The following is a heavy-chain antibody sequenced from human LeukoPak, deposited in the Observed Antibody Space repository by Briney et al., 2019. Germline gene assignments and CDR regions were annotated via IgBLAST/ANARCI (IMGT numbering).Heavy chain of an antibody. CDR2: IYHSGST. CDR1: GYSISSGYY. D-gene: IGHD2-2*01. J-gene: IGHJ4*02. V-gene: IGHV4-38-2*01. CDR3: AGRGGVVVPAAMFSRAYYFDY. Sequence: PSETLSPTCAVSGYSISSGYYWGWIRQPPGKGLEWIGSIYHSGSTYYNPSLKSRVTISVDTSKNQFSLKLSSVTAADTAVYYCAGRGGVVVPAAMFSRAYYFDYWGQGTLVTVSS.